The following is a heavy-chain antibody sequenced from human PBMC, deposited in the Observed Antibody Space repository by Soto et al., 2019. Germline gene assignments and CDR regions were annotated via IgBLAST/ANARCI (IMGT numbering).Heavy chain of an antibody. J-gene: IGHJ6*02. CDR2: ISGPNGMA. CDR3: SRKGYIGKFAMDV. D-gene: IGHD5-12*01. CDR1: GYTFKSYD. Sequence: QVQLVQSGAEVKEPGASVTVSCKASGYTFKSYDVMWVRKAPGQGLEWMGWISGPNGMAAYGENLQGRVVMPTATPTATASMDLRGLRSDDTAVYYCSRKGYIGKFAMDVWGQGTTVTVSS. V-gene: IGHV1-18*04.